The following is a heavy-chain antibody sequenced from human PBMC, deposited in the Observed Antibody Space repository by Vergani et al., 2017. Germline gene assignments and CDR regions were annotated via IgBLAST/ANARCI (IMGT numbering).Heavy chain of an antibody. V-gene: IGHV2-5*04. J-gene: IGHJ6*03. D-gene: IGHD1-7*01. Sequence: QITLKESGPTLVKPTQTLTLTCTFSGFSLNTRGVSVAWIRQPPGKALDWLALIYWNDDQHYSPSLNHRVTITNDTSKNQVVLTMTNMDYVDTGTYYCGYRKTECGTTSCVYSFYYYYYRDVWGKGTTVTVSS. CDR1: GFSLNTRGVS. CDR3: GYRKTECGTTSCVYSFYYYYYRDV. CDR2: IYWNDDQ.